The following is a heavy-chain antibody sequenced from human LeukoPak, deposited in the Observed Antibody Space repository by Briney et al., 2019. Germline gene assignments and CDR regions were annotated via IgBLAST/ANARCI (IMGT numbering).Heavy chain of an antibody. V-gene: IGHV3-21*01. CDR2: ITSGSSYV. CDR3: ARDHGSYGYYYFDY. J-gene: IGHJ4*02. Sequence: GGSLRLSCEASGFTFSTYNMNWVRQAPGKRLEWVSSITSGSSYVFYADSVKGRFTISRDNSKNTLYLQMNSLRAEDTAVYYCARDHGSYGYYYFDYWGQGTLVTVSS. D-gene: IGHD5-18*01. CDR1: GFTFSTYN.